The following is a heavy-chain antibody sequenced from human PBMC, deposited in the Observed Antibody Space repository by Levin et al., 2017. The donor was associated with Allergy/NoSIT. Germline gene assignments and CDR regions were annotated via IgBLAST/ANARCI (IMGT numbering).Heavy chain of an antibody. V-gene: IGHV3-23*01. Sequence: GESLKISCAASGFTFSIHAMSWVRQAPGKGLEWVSGISGSGGSTYYADSVKGRFTISRDNSKNTLSLQMNSLRAEDTAVYYCAKDPRIAARFGRCDFWGQGTLVTVSS. CDR1: GFTFSIHA. CDR2: ISGSGGST. CDR3: AKDPRIAARFGRCDF. J-gene: IGHJ4*02. D-gene: IGHD6-6*01.